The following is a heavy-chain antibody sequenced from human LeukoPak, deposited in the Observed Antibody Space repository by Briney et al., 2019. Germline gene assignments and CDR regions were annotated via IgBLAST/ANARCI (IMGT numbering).Heavy chain of an antibody. V-gene: IGHV1-69*13. J-gene: IGHJ6*03. D-gene: IGHD1-26*01. CDR2: IIPIFGTA. Sequence: ASVKVSCKASGGTFSSYAISWVRQAPGQGLEWMGGIIPIFGTANYAQKFQGRVTITADESTSTAYMELSSLRSEDTAVYYCARDSGRGSYYPSYYYYYYMDVWGKGTTVTVSS. CDR3: ARDSGRGSYYPSYYYYYYMDV. CDR1: GGTFSSYA.